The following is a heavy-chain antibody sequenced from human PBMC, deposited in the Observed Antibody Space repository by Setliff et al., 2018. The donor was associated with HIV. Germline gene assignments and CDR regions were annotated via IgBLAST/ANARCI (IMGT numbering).Heavy chain of an antibody. CDR1: GGTFNNDA. CDR2: IVPVLGIT. Sequence: SSVKVSCKASGGTFNNDAISWVRQAPGQGLEWMGGIVPVLGITNYSPKCQGRVTITTDESTTTAYMDLSSLRSEDTAVYYCARDRLGHIDRPYFDYWGQGTLVTVSS. V-gene: IGHV1-69*10. J-gene: IGHJ4*02. D-gene: IGHD2-21*01. CDR3: ARDRLGHIDRPYFDY.